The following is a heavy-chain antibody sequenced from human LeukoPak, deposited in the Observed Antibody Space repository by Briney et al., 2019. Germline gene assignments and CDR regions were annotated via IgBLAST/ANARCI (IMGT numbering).Heavy chain of an antibody. CDR1: GGSFSGYY. V-gene: IGHV4-34*01. Sequence: SETLSLTCAVYGGSFSGYYWSWIRQPPGKGLEWIGEINHSGSTNYNPSLKSRVTISVDTSKNQFSLKLSSVTAADTAVYYCAGDYYDSSGYSLPPVHYFDYWGQGTPVTVS. CDR2: INHSGST. CDR3: AGDYYDSSGYSLPPVHYFDY. J-gene: IGHJ4*02. D-gene: IGHD3-22*01.